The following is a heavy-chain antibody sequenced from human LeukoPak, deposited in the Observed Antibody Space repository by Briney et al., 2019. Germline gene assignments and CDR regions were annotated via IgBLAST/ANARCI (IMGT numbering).Heavy chain of an antibody. V-gene: IGHV1-24*01. D-gene: IGHD6-19*01. CDR3: ATDYRLTGYSSGRYGQYNWFDP. CDR1: GYTVTELS. CDR2: FDPEDGET. Sequence: ASVKVSCKVSGYTVTELSMHWVRQAPGKGLEWMGGFDPEDGETIYAQKFQGRVTMTEDTSTDTAYMELSSLRSEDTAVYYCATDYRLTGYSSGRYGQYNWFDPWGPGTLVTVSS. J-gene: IGHJ5*02.